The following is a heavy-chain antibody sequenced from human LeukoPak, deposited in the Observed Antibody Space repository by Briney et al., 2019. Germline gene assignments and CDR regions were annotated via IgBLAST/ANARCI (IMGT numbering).Heavy chain of an antibody. D-gene: IGHD3-10*01. CDR1: GYSISSGYY. CDR2: IYYSGST. Sequence: PSETLSLTCAVSGYSISSGYYWSWIRQPPGKGLEWIGYIYYSGSTNYNPSLKSRVTISVDTSKNQFSLKLSSVTAADTAVYYCARDAGNYYGSGSPFHAFDIWGQGTMVTVSS. V-gene: IGHV4-61*01. J-gene: IGHJ3*02. CDR3: ARDAGNYYGSGSPFHAFDI.